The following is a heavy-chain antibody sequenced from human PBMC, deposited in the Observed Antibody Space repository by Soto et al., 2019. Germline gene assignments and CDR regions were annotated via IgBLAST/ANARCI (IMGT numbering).Heavy chain of an antibody. J-gene: IGHJ4*02. D-gene: IGHD3-22*01. Sequence: SETLSLTCTVSGDSISTYYWSWIRQRPGKGLEWIGYIYYTGSTNYNPSLKSRVTISIDTSKDQFSLSLKSVTAADTAVYFCARGYYYDIDGYPSWYFDYWGQGTRVTVSS. V-gene: IGHV4-59*01. CDR1: GDSISTYY. CDR2: IYYTGST. CDR3: ARGYYYDIDGYPSWYFDY.